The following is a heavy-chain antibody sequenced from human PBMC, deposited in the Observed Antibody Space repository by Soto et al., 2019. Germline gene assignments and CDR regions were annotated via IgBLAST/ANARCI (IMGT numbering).Heavy chain of an antibody. CDR1: GYSFTSYW. V-gene: IGHV5-10-1*01. J-gene: IGHJ6*02. D-gene: IGHD6-19*01. CDR3: ARSRRGAYSSGWYSLSGYYNYGIDV. Sequence: GESLKISCKGSGYSFTSYWISWVRQMPGKGLVWMGRIDPSDSYINYSPSFQGHVTISADKSISTTYLQWTSLKASDTGMYYCARSRRGAYSSGWYSLSGYYNYGIDVWGQGTKVTVSS. CDR2: IDPSDSYI.